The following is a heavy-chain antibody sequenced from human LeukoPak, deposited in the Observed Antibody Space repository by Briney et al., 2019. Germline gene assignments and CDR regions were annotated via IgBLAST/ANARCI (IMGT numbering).Heavy chain of an antibody. D-gene: IGHD6-13*01. CDR2: INSDGSAT. CDR3: VKAIVAAGYDY. Sequence: GGSLRLSCAASGLTFSSYWMHWVRQAPGKGLVRVSRINSDGSATFYADSVKGRFTISRDNAKNTLYLQMNSLRAEDTAVYYCVKAIVAAGYDYWGQGTLVTVSS. CDR1: GLTFSSYW. J-gene: IGHJ4*02. V-gene: IGHV3-74*01.